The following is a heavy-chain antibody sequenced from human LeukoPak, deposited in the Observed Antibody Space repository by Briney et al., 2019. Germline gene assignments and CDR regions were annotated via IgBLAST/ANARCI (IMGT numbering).Heavy chain of an antibody. Sequence: GSLRLSCAASGFTFSSYSMNWVRQPPGKGLEWIGEINHSGSTNYNPSLKSRVTISVDTSKNQFSLKLSSVTAADTAVYYCARAGAEPVIAETKTYYFDYWGQGTLVTVSS. CDR2: INHSGST. CDR1: GFTFSSYS. D-gene: IGHD6-13*01. J-gene: IGHJ4*02. V-gene: IGHV4-34*01. CDR3: ARAGAEPVIAETKTYYFDY.